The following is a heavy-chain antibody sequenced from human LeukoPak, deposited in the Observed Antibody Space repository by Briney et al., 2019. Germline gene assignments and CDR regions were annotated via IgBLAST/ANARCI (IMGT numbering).Heavy chain of an antibody. CDR1: GYSFTSYW. V-gene: IGHV5-51*01. CDR3: ARLGGADIVVVPAAGPYYFDY. Sequence: GESLKISCKGSGYSFTSYWIGWVRQMPGKGLEWMGIIYPGDSDTRYSPSFQGQVTISADKSISTAYLQWSSLEASDTAMYYCARLGGADIVVVPAAGPYYFDYRGQGTLVTVSS. CDR2: IYPGDSDT. J-gene: IGHJ4*02. D-gene: IGHD2-2*01.